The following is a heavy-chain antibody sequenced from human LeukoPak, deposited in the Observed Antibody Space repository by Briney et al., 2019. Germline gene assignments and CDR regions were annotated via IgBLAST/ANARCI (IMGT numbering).Heavy chain of an antibody. Sequence: ASVKVSCKASGYTFTGYYMHWVRQAPGQGLEWMGWINPNSGGTNYAQKFQGRVTMTRDTSISTAYMELSSLRSEDTAVYYCARDLSDYDDYWGQGTLVTVSS. CDR3: ARDLSDYDDY. V-gene: IGHV1-2*02. CDR2: INPNSGGT. CDR1: GYTFTGYY. J-gene: IGHJ4*02.